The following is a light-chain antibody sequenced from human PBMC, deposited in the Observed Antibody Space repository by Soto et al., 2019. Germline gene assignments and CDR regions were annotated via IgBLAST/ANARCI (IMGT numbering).Light chain of an antibody. Sequence: DIQMTQSPFSLSASVGDRVTITCRASQTINTYLNWYQQKPGKAPSLLIYTTSNLQGGVPSRFTGSGSGTDFTLTISSLQPEDFATYYCQQSDSAPWTFGQGTKVEIK. V-gene: IGKV1-39*01. CDR1: QTINTY. CDR2: TTS. CDR3: QQSDSAPWT. J-gene: IGKJ1*01.